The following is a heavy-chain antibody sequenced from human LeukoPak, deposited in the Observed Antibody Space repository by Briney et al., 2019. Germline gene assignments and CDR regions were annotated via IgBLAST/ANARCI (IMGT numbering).Heavy chain of an antibody. CDR2: IWYDGSNK. Sequence: PGGSLRLSCAASGFTFSSYGMHWVRQAPGKGLEWVAVIWYDGSNKYYADSVKGRFTISRDNSKNTLYLQMNSLKTEDTAVYYCTTNYDSSGYLDDAFDIWGQGTMVTVSS. V-gene: IGHV3-33*01. CDR3: TTNYDSSGYLDDAFDI. D-gene: IGHD3-22*01. J-gene: IGHJ3*02. CDR1: GFTFSSYG.